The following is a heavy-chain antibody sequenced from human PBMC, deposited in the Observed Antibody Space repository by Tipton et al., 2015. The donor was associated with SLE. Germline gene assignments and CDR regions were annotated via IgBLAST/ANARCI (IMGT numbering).Heavy chain of an antibody. J-gene: IGHJ4*02. CDR3: ATSRDGYNS. CDR2: IYSGGSST. CDR1: GFTFSSYA. V-gene: IGHV3-23*03. D-gene: IGHD5-24*01. Sequence: SLRLSCAASGFTFSSYAMSWVRQAPGKGLEWVSVIYSGGSSTYYADSVKGRFTISRDNSKNTLYLQMNSLRAEDTAVYYCATSRDGYNSWGQGTLVTVSS.